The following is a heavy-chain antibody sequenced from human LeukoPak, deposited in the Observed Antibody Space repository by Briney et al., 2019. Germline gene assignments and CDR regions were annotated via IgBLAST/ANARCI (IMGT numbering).Heavy chain of an antibody. CDR2: INPNSGGT. D-gene: IGHD1-26*01. V-gene: IGHV1-2*02. CDR1: GYTFTGYY. Sequence: GASVKVSCKASGYTFTGYYMHWVRQAPGQGLEWMGWINPNSGGTNYAQKFQGRVTMTRDTSISTAYMELSRLRSDDTAVYYCARVGIVGAPGAFDIWGQGTMVTVSS. CDR3: ARVGIVGAPGAFDI. J-gene: IGHJ3*02.